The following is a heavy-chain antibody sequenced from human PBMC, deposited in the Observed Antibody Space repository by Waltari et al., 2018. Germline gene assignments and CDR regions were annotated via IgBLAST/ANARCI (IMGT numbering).Heavy chain of an antibody. Sequence: QVQLQESGPGLVKPSETLSLTCTFSGCSIRSYYWRWIRQPAGKGLEWIGRIYTSGSTNYNPSLKSRVTMSVDTSKNQFSLKLSSVTAADTAVYYCAGQDIVVVPAAQAYWFDPWGQGTLVTVSS. V-gene: IGHV4-4*07. CDR1: GCSIRSYY. D-gene: IGHD2-2*01. CDR2: IYTSGST. CDR3: AGQDIVVVPAAQAYWFDP. J-gene: IGHJ5*02.